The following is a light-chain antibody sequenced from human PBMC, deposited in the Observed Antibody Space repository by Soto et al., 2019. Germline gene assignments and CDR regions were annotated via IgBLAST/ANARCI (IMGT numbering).Light chain of an antibody. Sequence: DIQMTQSPSSLSASVGDRVTITCRASQGISNYLAWYQQKPGKVPKLLIYAASTLQSGVPSRFSGSGSGTDFTLAINSLQPEDVANYYCQKYNSAPWTFGQGTKVEIK. CDR3: QKYNSAPWT. J-gene: IGKJ1*01. V-gene: IGKV1-27*01. CDR1: QGISNY. CDR2: AAS.